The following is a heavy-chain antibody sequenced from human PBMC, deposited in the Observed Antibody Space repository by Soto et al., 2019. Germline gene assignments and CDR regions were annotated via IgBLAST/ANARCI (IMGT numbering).Heavy chain of an antibody. CDR1: GFTFSSYA. J-gene: IGHJ6*02. CDR2: ISGSGGST. D-gene: IGHD3-3*01. CDR3: AKAANSTTYYDFWSGYPYGMDV. Sequence: GGSLRLSCAASGFTFSSYAMSWVRQAPGKGLEWVSAISGSGGSTYYADSVKGRFTISRDNSKNTLYLQMNSLRAEDTAVYYCAKAANSTTYYDFWSGYPYGMDVWGQGTTVTVSS. V-gene: IGHV3-23*01.